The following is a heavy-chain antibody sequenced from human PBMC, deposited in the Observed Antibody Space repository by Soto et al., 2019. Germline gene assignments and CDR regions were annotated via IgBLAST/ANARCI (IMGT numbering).Heavy chain of an antibody. V-gene: IGHV3-33*01. D-gene: IGHD1-20*01. J-gene: IGHJ6*02. CDR3: ARDHHFLTGKDYYGIDV. Sequence: QVQLVESGGGVVQPGRSLRLSCAASGFTFSSYGMHWVRQAPGKGLEWVAVIWYDGSNKYYADSVKGRFTISRDNSKNTLYLQMNSLRAEDTAVYYCARDHHFLTGKDYYGIDVWGQGTTFTVSS. CDR2: IWYDGSNK. CDR1: GFTFSSYG.